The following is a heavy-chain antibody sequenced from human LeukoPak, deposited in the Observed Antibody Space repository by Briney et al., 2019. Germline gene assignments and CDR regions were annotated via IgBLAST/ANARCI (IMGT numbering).Heavy chain of an antibody. Sequence: KPGGSLRLSCAASGFTFSDAWMSWVRQAPGKGLEWVGRIKSKKDGGTTDYAAPVKGRFTVSRDDSKNTLSLQMSSLKIEYTALYYCTSTHYDISTGYYHPPDHWGHGTLVTVSS. CDR2: IKSKKDGGTT. CDR3: TSTHYDISTGYYHPPDH. CDR1: GFTFSDAW. J-gene: IGHJ5*02. V-gene: IGHV3-15*01. D-gene: IGHD3-9*01.